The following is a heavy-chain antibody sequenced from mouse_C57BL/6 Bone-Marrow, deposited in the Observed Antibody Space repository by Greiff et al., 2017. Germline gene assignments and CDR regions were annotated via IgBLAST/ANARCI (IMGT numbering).Heavy chain of an antibody. CDR1: GFTFSSFG. Sequence: LMESGGGLVQPGGSRKLSCAASGFTFSSFGMHWVRQAPEKGLEWVAYISSGSSAIYYADTLKGRFTISRDNPRNTLFLQMTRLRSDDTVMYYCARDLLGNAMDYWGQGTSVTVSS. D-gene: IGHD2-10*01. V-gene: IGHV5-17*02. CDR2: ISSGSSAI. J-gene: IGHJ4*01. CDR3: ARDLLGNAMDY.